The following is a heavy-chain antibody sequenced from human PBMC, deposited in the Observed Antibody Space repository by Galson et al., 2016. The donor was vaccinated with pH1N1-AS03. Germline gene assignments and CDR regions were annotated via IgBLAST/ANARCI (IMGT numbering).Heavy chain of an antibody. CDR3: ARGAREGYNFHKRGGYFDY. V-gene: IGHV3-21*04. Sequence: SLRLSCAASGFSFSSHSINWVRQAPGKGLEWVASISSSKTYIYYAASLKGRFTISRDNAKNSVYLQMSSLRAEDTAVYYCARGAREGYNFHKRGGYFDYWGLGRLATVSS. D-gene: IGHD5-24*01. J-gene: IGHJ4*02. CDR1: GFSFSSHS. CDR2: ISSSKTYI.